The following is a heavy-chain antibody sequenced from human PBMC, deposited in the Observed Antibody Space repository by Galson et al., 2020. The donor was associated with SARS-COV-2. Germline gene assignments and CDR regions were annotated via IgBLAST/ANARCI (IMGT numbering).Heavy chain of an antibody. CDR1: GFTFSSYG. CDR3: ARDFAYGSGSYYTESGY. V-gene: IGHV3-33*01. J-gene: IGHJ4*02. CDR2: IWYDGSNK. Sequence: GESLKISCAASGFTFSSYGMHWVRQAPGKGLEWVAVIWYDGSNKYYADSVKGRFTISRDNSKNTLYLQMNSLRAEDTAVYYCARDFAYGSGSYYTESGYWGQGTLVTVSS. D-gene: IGHD3-10*01.